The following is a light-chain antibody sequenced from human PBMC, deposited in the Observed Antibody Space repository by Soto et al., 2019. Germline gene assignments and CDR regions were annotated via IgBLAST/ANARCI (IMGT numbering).Light chain of an antibody. Sequence: EIVLTQSPGTLSLSPGERATLSRRASQSVSSNYLAWYQQKPGQAPRVLIYGASSRVTGIPDRFSGSGSGTDFTLTISRLEPEDFAVYYCQHYVSSPWTFGQGTKVEIK. CDR2: GAS. J-gene: IGKJ1*01. V-gene: IGKV3-20*01. CDR1: QSVSSNY. CDR3: QHYVSSPWT.